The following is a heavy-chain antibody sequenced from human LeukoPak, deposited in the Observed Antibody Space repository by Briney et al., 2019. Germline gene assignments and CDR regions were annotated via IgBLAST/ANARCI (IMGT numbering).Heavy chain of an antibody. CDR2: INPNSGGT. CDR1: GYTFTGYY. J-gene: IGHJ3*02. CDR3: ARGGDSSGYYDDAFDI. D-gene: IGHD3-22*01. Sequence: ASVKVSCKASGYTFTGYYMHWVRQAPGQGLEWMGWINPNSGGTNYAQKFQGRVTMTRDTSISTAYMELSRLRSDGTAVYYCARGGDSSGYYDDAFDIWGQGTMVTVSS. V-gene: IGHV1-2*02.